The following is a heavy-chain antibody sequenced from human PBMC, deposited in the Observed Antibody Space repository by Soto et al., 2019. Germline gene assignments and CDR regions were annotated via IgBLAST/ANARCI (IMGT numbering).Heavy chain of an antibody. CDR3: ARHGYAGANTSGWDFKS. D-gene: IGHD6-19*01. V-gene: IGHV5-10-1*01. J-gene: IGHJ4*02. CDR2: IDPSAAYI. Sequence: GESLKISCKGSGYRFTDYWITWVRQMPGKGLEWMGRIDPSAAYINYSPSFQGHVTISVDKSINTAYLQWSTLKASATAMYYCARHGYAGANTSGWDFKSWGQATPGTSSS. CDR1: GYRFTDYW.